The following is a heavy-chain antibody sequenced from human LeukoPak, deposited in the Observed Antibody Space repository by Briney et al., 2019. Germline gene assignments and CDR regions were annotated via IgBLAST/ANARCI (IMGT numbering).Heavy chain of an antibody. CDR2: ISAYNGNT. CDR1: GYTFTSYG. D-gene: IGHD3-22*01. V-gene: IGHV1-18*01. Sequence: GASVKVSCKAPGYTFTSYGISWVRQAPGQGLEWMGWISAYNGNTNYAQKLQGRVTMTTDTSTSTAYMELRSLRSDDTAVYYCARAPWDYDSSGYYYIDYWGQGTLVTVSS. J-gene: IGHJ4*02. CDR3: ARAPWDYDSSGYYYIDY.